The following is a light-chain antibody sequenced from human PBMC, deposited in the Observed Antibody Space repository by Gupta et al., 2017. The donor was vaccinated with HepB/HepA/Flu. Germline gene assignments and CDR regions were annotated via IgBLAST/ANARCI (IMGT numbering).Light chain of an antibody. V-gene: IGKV3-11*01. Sequence: VLTQSPATLFSSRGGRATLSCRASQSVSSYLSWYQQKPGQAPRLLIYDAANRATGIPARFSGSGSGTDFTLTISSLEPEDFAVYYCQQRSNWPPRTFGQGTKVEIK. J-gene: IGKJ1*01. CDR2: DAA. CDR1: QSVSSY. CDR3: QQRSNWPPRT.